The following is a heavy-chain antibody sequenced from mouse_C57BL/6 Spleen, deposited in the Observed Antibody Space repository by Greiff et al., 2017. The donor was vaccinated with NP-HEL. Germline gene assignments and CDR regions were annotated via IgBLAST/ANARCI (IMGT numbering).Heavy chain of an antibody. J-gene: IGHJ2*01. CDR1: GFTIKNTY. Sequence: VQLQQSVAELVRPGASVKLSCTASGFTIKNTYMHWVKQRPEQGLEWIGRIDPANGNTKYAPKFQGKATITADTSSNTAYLQLSSLTSEDTASYYCASERMVTTGADYWGQGTTLTVSS. D-gene: IGHD2-2*01. V-gene: IGHV14-3*01. CDR3: ASERMVTTGADY. CDR2: IDPANGNT.